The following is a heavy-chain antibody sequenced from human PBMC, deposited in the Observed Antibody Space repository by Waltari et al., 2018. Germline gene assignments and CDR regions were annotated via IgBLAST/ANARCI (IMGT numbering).Heavy chain of an antibody. CDR3: ARDSMACGVVITVGWFDP. V-gene: IGHV1-69*01. J-gene: IGHJ5*02. CDR1: GGTFSSYA. CDR2: VIRMVGTE. Sequence: QVQLVQSGAEVKKPGSSVQVSCKASGGTFSSYAISWVRQAPGQGLEWMGGVIRMVGTEKYTQKYQGRGTITADESTSTAYMELSSLRSKETAVYYGARDSMACGVVITVGWFDPWGQGTLVTVSS. D-gene: IGHD3-3*01.